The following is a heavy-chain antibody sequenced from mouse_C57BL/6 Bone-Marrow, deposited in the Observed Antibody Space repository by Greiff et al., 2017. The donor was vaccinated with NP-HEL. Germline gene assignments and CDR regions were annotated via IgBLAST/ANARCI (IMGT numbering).Heavy chain of an antibody. J-gene: IGHJ4*01. CDR1: GFSLTSYG. Sequence: VQLQQSGPGLVAPSQSLSITCTVSGFSLTSYGVDWVRQPPGKGLEWLGVIWGGGSTNYNSALMSRLSISKDNSKSQVFLKMNSLQTDDTAMYYCASRITTVVEDAMDYWGQGTSVTVSS. V-gene: IGHV2-9*01. CDR3: ASRITTVVEDAMDY. CDR2: IWGGGST. D-gene: IGHD1-1*01.